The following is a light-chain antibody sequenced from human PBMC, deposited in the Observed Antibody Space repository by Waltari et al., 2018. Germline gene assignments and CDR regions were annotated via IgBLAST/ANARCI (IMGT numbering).Light chain of an antibody. J-gene: IGLJ3*02. CDR2: GST. Sequence: QSVLTQPPSVSGTPGQSVTISCTGGSSNIGAGYDVHWYQQLRGAAPKVVIFGSTSRATGVTARFSAFKSGTSASRATTGLQADDEADYYCQSYDNSLSSWVFGGGTKLTVL. CDR1: SSNIGAGYD. CDR3: QSYDNSLSSWV. V-gene: IGLV1-40*01.